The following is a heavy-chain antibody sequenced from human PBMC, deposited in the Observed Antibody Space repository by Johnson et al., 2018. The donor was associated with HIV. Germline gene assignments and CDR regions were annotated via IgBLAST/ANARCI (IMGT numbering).Heavy chain of an antibody. Sequence: VQLVESGGGLVQPGGSLRLSCTATGFNFSSNWMNWVRQAPGKGLEWVANLKGDGSEKYYVDSVKGRFTISRDNAKNSVYLRMNSLRVDDTAMYYCARGREDFWGQGAMVTVSP. J-gene: IGHJ3*01. CDR3: ARGREDF. V-gene: IGHV3-7*02. CDR2: LKGDGSEK. D-gene: IGHD1-26*01. CDR1: GFNFSSNW.